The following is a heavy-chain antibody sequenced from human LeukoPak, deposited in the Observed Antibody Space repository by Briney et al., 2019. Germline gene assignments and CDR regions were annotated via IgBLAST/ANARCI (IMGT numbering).Heavy chain of an antibody. Sequence: GGSLRLSCAASGFTFSNYAMSWVRQAPGKGLEWVSAISGSGGNTYYADSVKGRFTISRDNSKNTLYLQMTSLRAEDTAVYYCAKVMVRGAPDLPNYWGQGTLVTVSS. CDR1: GFTFSNYA. D-gene: IGHD3-10*01. V-gene: IGHV3-23*01. J-gene: IGHJ4*02. CDR2: ISGSGGNT. CDR3: AKVMVRGAPDLPNY.